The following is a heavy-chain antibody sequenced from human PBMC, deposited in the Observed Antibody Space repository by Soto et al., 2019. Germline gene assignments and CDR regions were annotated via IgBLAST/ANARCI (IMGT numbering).Heavy chain of an antibody. J-gene: IGHJ1*01. Sequence: PGGSLRLSCVASGFILSDYAMHWARQAPGKGLVWVALISPDGGNQYYSESAKGRFTISRDNSKNTLYLQMNDLRPDDTALYYCARENSRIAPRLFQHWGHGSLVTVSS. V-gene: IGHV3-30-3*01. CDR1: GFILSDYA. CDR2: ISPDGGNQ. CDR3: ARENSRIAPRLFQH. D-gene: IGHD6-6*01.